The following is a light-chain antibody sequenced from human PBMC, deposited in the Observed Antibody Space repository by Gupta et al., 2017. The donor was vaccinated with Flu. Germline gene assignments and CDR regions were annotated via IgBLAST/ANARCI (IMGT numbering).Light chain of an antibody. Sequence: GQTVRITCQGDSLRNYYATWYQQKPGQAPVVVIYGKNNRPSGIPDRFSGPSSGNTASLTITGTQAEDEADYYCSSRDSSGNHPVFGGGTKLTVL. CDR1: SLRNYY. V-gene: IGLV3-19*01. CDR3: SSRDSSGNHPV. CDR2: GKN. J-gene: IGLJ2*01.